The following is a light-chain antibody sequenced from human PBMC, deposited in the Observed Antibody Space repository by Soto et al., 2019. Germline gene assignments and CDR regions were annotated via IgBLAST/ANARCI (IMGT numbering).Light chain of an antibody. CDR1: SSDVGAYNY. V-gene: IGLV2-14*03. J-gene: IGLJ1*01. CDR3: SSYTTSNTRQIV. CDR2: DVS. Sequence: QSVLTQPASVSGSPGQSITISCTGTSSDVGAYNYVSWYQHHPGKAPKLMIYDVSNRPSGISNRFSVSKSDNTASLTISGLQPEDEADYYCSSYTTSNTRQIVFGTGTKVTVL.